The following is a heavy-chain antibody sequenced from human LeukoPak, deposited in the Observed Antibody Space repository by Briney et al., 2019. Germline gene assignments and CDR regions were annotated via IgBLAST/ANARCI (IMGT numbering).Heavy chain of an antibody. Sequence: SETLSLTCAVSGGSIGSGGYYWSWIRPHPGRDLKWIWYIYYSGSIYYNPSLKSRVSIAMDMSKNQFSLNLRSGTAADTGMYFCARRDGYKQFDFWGQGTLVTVSS. V-gene: IGHV4-31*11. CDR2: IYYSGSI. CDR1: GGSIGSGGYY. J-gene: IGHJ4*02. CDR3: ARRDGYKQFDF. D-gene: IGHD5-24*01.